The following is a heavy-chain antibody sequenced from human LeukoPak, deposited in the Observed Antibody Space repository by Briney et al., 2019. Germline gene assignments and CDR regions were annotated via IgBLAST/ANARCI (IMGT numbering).Heavy chain of an antibody. J-gene: IGHJ4*02. Sequence: SETLSLTCTVSGGSISSYYWSWIRRPPGKGLEWIGYIYYSGSTNYNPSLKSRVTISVDTSKNQFSLKLSSVTAADTAVYYCARGSWKVPAAIYYFDYWGQGTLVTVSS. CDR1: GGSISSYY. CDR3: ARGSWKVPAAIYYFDY. D-gene: IGHD2-2*02. CDR2: IYYSGST. V-gene: IGHV4-59*01.